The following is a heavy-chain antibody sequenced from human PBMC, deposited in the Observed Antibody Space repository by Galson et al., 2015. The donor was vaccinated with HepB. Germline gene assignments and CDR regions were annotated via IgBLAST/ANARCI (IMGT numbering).Heavy chain of an antibody. CDR3: SRPDCSSTSCSFDS. V-gene: IGHV3-48*01. J-gene: IGHJ4*02. CDR1: GFTFSSYS. CDR2: ISFNGGTI. D-gene: IGHD2-2*01. Sequence: SLRLSCAASGFTFSSYSMNWVRQAPGKGLEWVSFISFNGGTIHYADSVRGRFTISRDNAENSLYLQMNSLRAEDSALYYCSRPDCSSTSCSFDSWGQGALVTVSS.